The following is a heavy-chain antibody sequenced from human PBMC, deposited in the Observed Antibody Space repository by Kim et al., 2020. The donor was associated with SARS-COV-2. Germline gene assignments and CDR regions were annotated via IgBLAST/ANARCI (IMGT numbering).Heavy chain of an antibody. CDR1: GGSISSYY. CDR2: IYTSGST. D-gene: IGHD5-18*01. Sequence: SETLSLTCTVSGGSISSYYWSWIRQPAGKGLEWIGRIYTSGSTNYNPSLKSRVTMSVDTSKNQFSLKLSSVTAADTAVYYCARDSGYSYGPRSYYFDYWGQGTLVTVSS. V-gene: IGHV4-4*07. CDR3: ARDSGYSYGPRSYYFDY. J-gene: IGHJ4*02.